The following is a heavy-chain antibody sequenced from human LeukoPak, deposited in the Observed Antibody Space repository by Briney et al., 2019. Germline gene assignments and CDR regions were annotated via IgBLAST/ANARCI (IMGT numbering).Heavy chain of an antibody. Sequence: GGSLRLSCAASGFTFTNAWMSWVRQAPGKGLEWVGRIKNKGEGETTDYAAPVKGRFTISRDDSENTLFLQMHSLETEDTALYYCVWNSEHYFDFLGQGSLVTVSS. D-gene: IGHD1-7*01. CDR3: VWNSEHYFDF. CDR1: GFTFTNAW. J-gene: IGHJ4*02. V-gene: IGHV3-15*01. CDR2: IKNKGEGETT.